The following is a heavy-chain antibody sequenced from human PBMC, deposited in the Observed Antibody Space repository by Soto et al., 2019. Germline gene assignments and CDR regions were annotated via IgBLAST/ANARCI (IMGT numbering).Heavy chain of an antibody. CDR1: SGSISSGDYC. V-gene: IGHV4-30-4*01. CDR3: ARGPSADKVDY. CDR2: IYNSVST. J-gene: IGHJ4*02. Sequence: SETLSLTCIVSSGSISSGDYCWSWIRQPPGKGLEWIGHIYNSVSTYSNPSLRSRVTISVDTSKNQFSLKLSSMTAADTAVYYCARGPSADKVDYWGQGTLVTVSS. D-gene: IGHD3-3*01.